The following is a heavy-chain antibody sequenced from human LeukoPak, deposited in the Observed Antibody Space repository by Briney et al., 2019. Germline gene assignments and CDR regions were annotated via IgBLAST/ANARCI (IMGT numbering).Heavy chain of an antibody. Sequence: GGSLRLSCAASEFTFRSYGMSWVRQAPGKGLDWVSSISASGYSTYSADSVKGRFTISRDNSKNILSLQMNSLRVEDTAIYYCSKDIQLSAWGLGTMVAVSS. CDR1: EFTFRSYG. CDR2: ISASGYST. CDR3: SKDIQLSA. D-gene: IGHD5-24*01. V-gene: IGHV3-23*01. J-gene: IGHJ3*01.